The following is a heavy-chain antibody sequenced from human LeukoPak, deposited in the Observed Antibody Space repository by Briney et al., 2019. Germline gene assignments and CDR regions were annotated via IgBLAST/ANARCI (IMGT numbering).Heavy chain of an antibody. D-gene: IGHD5-18*01. CDR1: GFTFSSYT. Sequence: PGGSLRLSCTASGFTFSSYTMNWVRQAPGKGLEWVSSISSSSRYIYYADSVKGRFTISRDSAKNSLYLQTNSLRAEDTAVYYCARSDTAMAEDYWGQGTLVTVSS. CDR2: ISSSSRYI. V-gene: IGHV3-21*01. CDR3: ARSDTAMAEDY. J-gene: IGHJ4*02.